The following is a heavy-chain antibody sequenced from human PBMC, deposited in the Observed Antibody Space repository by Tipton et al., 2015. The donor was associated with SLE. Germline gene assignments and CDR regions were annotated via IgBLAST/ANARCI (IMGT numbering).Heavy chain of an antibody. CDR3: ARDFWSQIVGAGGAFHI. Sequence: LRLSCAVYGGSFSGYYWSWIRQPPGRGLEWIGEINHSGRTNYKSSLKSRVTISVDTSKNQFSLKLSSVTAADTAVYYCARDFWSQIVGAGGAFHIWGQGTMVTVSS. CDR2: INHSGRT. CDR1: GGSFSGYY. V-gene: IGHV4-34*01. J-gene: IGHJ3*02. D-gene: IGHD1-26*01.